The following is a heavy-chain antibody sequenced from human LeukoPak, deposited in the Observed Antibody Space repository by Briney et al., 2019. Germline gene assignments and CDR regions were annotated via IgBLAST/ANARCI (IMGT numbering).Heavy chain of an antibody. CDR2: INHRGST. Sequence: SETLSLTCTVSGYSISSGYYWSWIRRPPGKGLEWIGEINHRGSTNYNPSLKSRVTISVDTSKNQFSLKLSSVTAADTAVYYCARGRSGYSYGHGYFDYWGQGTLVTVSS. CDR1: GYSISSGYY. V-gene: IGHV4-38-2*02. J-gene: IGHJ4*02. D-gene: IGHD5-18*01. CDR3: ARGRSGYSYGHGYFDY.